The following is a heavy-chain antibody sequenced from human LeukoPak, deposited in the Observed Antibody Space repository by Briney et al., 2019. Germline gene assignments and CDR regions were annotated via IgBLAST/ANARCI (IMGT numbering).Heavy chain of an antibody. V-gene: IGHV3-74*01. CDR3: AKIFGVVIIRYYYGMDV. J-gene: IGHJ6*02. D-gene: IGHD3-3*01. CDR1: GFTFSSYW. Sequence: GGSLRLSCAASGFTFSSYWMHWVRQAPGKGLVWVSRINSDGSSTSYADSVKGRFTISRDNSKNTLYLQMNSLRAEDTAVYYCAKIFGVVIIRYYYGMDVWGQGTTVTVSS. CDR2: INSDGSST.